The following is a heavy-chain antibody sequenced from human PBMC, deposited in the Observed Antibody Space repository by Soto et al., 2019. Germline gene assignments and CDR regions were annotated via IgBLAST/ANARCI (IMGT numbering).Heavy chain of an antibody. Sequence: ASVKVSCKASGYTFTGYYMNWVRQAPGQGLEWLGWINPHNGVTNYAQKFQGRVTMTRDTSISTAYMDLSRLRSDDTAVYYCARGALAVANWFDPWGQGTQVTVPS. D-gene: IGHD6-19*01. CDR3: ARGALAVANWFDP. CDR2: INPHNGVT. V-gene: IGHV1-2*02. CDR1: GYTFTGYY. J-gene: IGHJ5*02.